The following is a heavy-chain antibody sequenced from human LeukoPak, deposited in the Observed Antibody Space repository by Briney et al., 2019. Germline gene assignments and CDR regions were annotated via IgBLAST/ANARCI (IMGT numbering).Heavy chain of an antibody. J-gene: IGHJ3*02. Sequence: GGSLRLSCAASGFTFSSYSMNWVRQAPGKGLEWVSSISSSSSYIYYADSVKGRFTISRGNANNSLYLQMNSLRAEDTAVYYCARAAAVAFDIWGQGTMVTVSS. D-gene: IGHD6-13*01. V-gene: IGHV3-21*01. CDR3: ARAAAVAFDI. CDR2: ISSSSSYI. CDR1: GFTFSSYS.